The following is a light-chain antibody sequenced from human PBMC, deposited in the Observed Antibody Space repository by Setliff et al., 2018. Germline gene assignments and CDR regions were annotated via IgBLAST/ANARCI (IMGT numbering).Light chain of an antibody. Sequence: QSVLTQPPSVSGAPGQTVTISCTGSSSNIGARYDVQWHQQLPGTAPKLLIYANNNRPSGVPDRFSGSKSGTSASLAISGLQADDEADYYCQSYDSSLSGYVFGTGTKGTVL. CDR3: QSYDSSLSGYV. CDR1: SSNIGARYD. V-gene: IGLV1-40*01. CDR2: ANN. J-gene: IGLJ1*01.